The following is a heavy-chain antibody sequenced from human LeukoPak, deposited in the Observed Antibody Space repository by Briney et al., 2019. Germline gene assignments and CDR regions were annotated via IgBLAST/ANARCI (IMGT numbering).Heavy chain of an antibody. CDR3: ARGLLVVVAATPGYYFDY. V-gene: IGHV1-24*01. CDR2: FDPEDGET. D-gene: IGHD2-15*01. Sequence: ASVKVSCKVSGYTLTELSMHWVRQAPGKGLEWMGGFDPEDGETIYAQKFQGRVTMTEDTSTDTAYMELSSLRSEDTAVYYCARGLLVVVAATPGYYFDYWGQGTLVTVSS. J-gene: IGHJ4*02. CDR1: GYTLTELS.